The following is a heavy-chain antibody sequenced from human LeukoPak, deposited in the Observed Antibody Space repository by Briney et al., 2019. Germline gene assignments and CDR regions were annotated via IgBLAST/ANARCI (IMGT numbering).Heavy chain of an antibody. CDR1: GFTFSSYS. CDR3: ARAWDTYFDY. D-gene: IGHD1-26*01. Sequence: PGGSLRLSCAASGFTFSSYSMNWVRQAPGKGLEWVSSISSTSTYIYYADSVKGRFTISRDNAKNSLFLQMNSLRAEDTAVYYCARAWDTYFDYWGEGTLVTVSS. V-gene: IGHV3-21*01. J-gene: IGHJ4*02. CDR2: ISSTSTYI.